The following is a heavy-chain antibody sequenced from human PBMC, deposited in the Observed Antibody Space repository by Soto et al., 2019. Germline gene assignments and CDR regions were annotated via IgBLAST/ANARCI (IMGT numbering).Heavy chain of an antibody. V-gene: IGHV1-3*01. CDR2: INVGNGNA. CDR3: TSSSERGY. Sequence: QVQFVQSGAEVKKPGASVKLSCKTSGYTYTEYAIHWVRQAPGQGLEWMGWINVGNGNAKYSQRVAGRVTMTRDASASTVYMEVGSLASEDTAVYYCTSSSERGYWGQGTLVTVSS. J-gene: IGHJ4*02. CDR1: GYTYTEYA.